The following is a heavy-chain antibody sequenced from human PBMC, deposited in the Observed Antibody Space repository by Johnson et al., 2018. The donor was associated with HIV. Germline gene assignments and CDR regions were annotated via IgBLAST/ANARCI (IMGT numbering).Heavy chain of an antibody. CDR1: GFTFSSYG. CDR3: ARAGVGAGAFDI. CDR2: TKQDGSEK. V-gene: IGHV3-7*03. D-gene: IGHD1-26*01. J-gene: IGHJ3*02. Sequence: VQLVESGGGVVQPGRSLRLSCAASGFTFSSYGMHWVRQAPGKGLEWVANTKQDGSEKYYVDSVKGRFNISRDNAKNSLYLQMNSLRVEDTAVYYCARAGVGAGAFDIWGQGTMVTVSS.